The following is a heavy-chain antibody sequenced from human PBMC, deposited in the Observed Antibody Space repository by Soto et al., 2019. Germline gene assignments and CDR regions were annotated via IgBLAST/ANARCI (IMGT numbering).Heavy chain of an antibody. CDR2: IIPILDIA. Sequence: QVQLVQSGAEVKKPGSSVKISCKVSGGTFRTYSISWVRQAPGQGLEWMGRIIPILDIANYAQKFQGRVTISADKSTSTAYMDLSSLRSEATAVFYCARDNYPVVVPGAPEVGGLDIWGHGTMVTVSS. V-gene: IGHV1-69*08. D-gene: IGHD2-2*01. CDR3: ARDNYPVVVPGAPEVGGLDI. CDR1: GGTFRTYS. J-gene: IGHJ3*02.